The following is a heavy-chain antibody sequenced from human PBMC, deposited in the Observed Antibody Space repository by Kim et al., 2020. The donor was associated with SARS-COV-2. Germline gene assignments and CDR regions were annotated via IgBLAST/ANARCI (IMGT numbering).Heavy chain of an antibody. J-gene: IGHJ4*02. D-gene: IGHD3-22*01. Sequence: DYVKGRFTIARDNAKNALYLQMNSLRAEDTAVYYCARESHDDSSGYYFDYWGQGTLVTVSS. CDR3: ARESHDDSSGYYFDY. V-gene: IGHV3-7*01.